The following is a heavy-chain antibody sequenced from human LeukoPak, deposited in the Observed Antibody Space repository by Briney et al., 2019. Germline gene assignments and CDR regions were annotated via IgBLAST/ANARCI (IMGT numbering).Heavy chain of an antibody. D-gene: IGHD6-13*01. CDR3: ARGRAAGYFDY. CDR1: GGSFSGYY. V-gene: IGHV4-59*01. J-gene: IGHJ4*02. CDR2: IYYSGST. Sequence: PSETLSLTCAVYGGSFSGYYWSWIRQPPGKGLEWIGYIYYSGSTNYNPSLKSRVTISVDTSKNQFSLKLSSVTAADTAVYYCARGRAAGYFDYWGQGTLVTASS.